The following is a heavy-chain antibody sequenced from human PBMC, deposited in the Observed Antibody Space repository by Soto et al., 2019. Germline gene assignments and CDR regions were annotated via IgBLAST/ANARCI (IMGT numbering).Heavy chain of an antibody. D-gene: IGHD3-22*01. Sequence: GASVKVSCKASGGTFSSYAISWVRQAPGQGLEWMGGIIPIFGTANYAQKFQGRVTITADESTSTAYMELSSLRSEDTAVYYCARGAAYDSSGYYWTPPYNWFDSWGQGTLVTVSS. CDR3: ARGAAYDSSGYYWTPPYNWFDS. V-gene: IGHV1-69*13. J-gene: IGHJ5*01. CDR2: IIPIFGTA. CDR1: GGTFSSYA.